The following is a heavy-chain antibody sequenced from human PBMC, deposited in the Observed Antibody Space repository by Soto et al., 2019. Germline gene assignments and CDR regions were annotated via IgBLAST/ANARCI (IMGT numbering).Heavy chain of an antibody. CDR3: ARDGTVYDYVWGSPEKGTVNGMDV. CDR1: GFTFSSYG. J-gene: IGHJ6*02. CDR2: IWYDGSNK. Sequence: QVQLVESGGGVVQPGRSLRLSCAASGFTFSSYGMHWVRQAPGKGLEWVAVIWYDGSNKYYADSVKGRFTISRDNSKNTLYLQMNSLRAEDTAVYYCARDGTVYDYVWGSPEKGTVNGMDVWGQGTTVTVSS. D-gene: IGHD3-16*01. V-gene: IGHV3-33*01.